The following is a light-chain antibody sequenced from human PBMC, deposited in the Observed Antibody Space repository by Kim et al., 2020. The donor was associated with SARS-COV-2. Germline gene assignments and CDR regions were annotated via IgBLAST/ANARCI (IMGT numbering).Light chain of an antibody. Sequence: DIQMTQSPSTLSASVGDNITITCRASQSIATWLAWYQQKPGSPPKLIVYDASHLESGVPSRFSGSGSETQFTLTITSLQPDDFATYSCQQYSSYSLTFGGGNRLEI. CDR3: QQYSSYSLT. CDR1: QSIATW. V-gene: IGKV1-5*01. J-gene: IGKJ4*01. CDR2: DAS.